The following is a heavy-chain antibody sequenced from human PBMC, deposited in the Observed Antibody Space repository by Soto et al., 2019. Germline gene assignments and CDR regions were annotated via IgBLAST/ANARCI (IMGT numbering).Heavy chain of an antibody. CDR3: AKTPHYDNSGYYSWFDL. Sequence: QVQLVQSGAEVKKPGASVKVSCKASGYTFSTSGITWVRQAPGQGLEWMGWISGYNGKTIYAQKFQDRVTMTTETSTTTVYMELRSLRSDDTALYYCAKTPHYDNSGYYSWFDLWGQGTLVTVSS. CDR1: GYTFSTSG. CDR2: ISGYNGKT. D-gene: IGHD3-22*01. J-gene: IGHJ5*02. V-gene: IGHV1-18*01.